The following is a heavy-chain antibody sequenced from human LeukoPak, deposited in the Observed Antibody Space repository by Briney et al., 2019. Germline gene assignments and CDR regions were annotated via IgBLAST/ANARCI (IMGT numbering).Heavy chain of an antibody. CDR1: GGTFSSYA. J-gene: IGHJ4*02. D-gene: IGHD3-22*01. CDR2: IIPIFGTA. Sequence: APVKVSCKASGGTFSSYAISWVRQAPGQGLEWMGGIIPIFGTANYAQKFQGRVTITADESTSTAYMELSSLRSEDTAVYYCASYDSSGPFDYWGQGTLVTVSS. V-gene: IGHV1-69*13. CDR3: ASYDSSGPFDY.